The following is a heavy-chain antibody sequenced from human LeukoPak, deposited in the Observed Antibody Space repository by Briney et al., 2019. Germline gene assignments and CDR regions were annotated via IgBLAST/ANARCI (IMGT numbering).Heavy chain of an antibody. CDR1: GYTFTSYY. V-gene: IGHV1-46*01. CDR3: ARGYTVTTFYYYYGMDV. CDR2: TNPSGGST. Sequence: ASVKVSCKASGYTFTSYYMHWVRQAPGQGLEWMGITNPSGGSTSYAQKFQGRVTMTRDTSTSTVYMELSSLRSEDTAVYYCARGYTVTTFYYYYGMDVWGQGTTVTVSS. D-gene: IGHD4-17*01. J-gene: IGHJ6*02.